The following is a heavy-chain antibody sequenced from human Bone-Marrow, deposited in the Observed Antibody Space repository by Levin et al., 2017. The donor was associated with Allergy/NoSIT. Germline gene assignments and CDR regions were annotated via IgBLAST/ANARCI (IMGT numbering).Heavy chain of an antibody. CDR2: IGGGSAGGR. Sequence: GGSLRLSCVTSGFTFINYAMNWVRQAPGRRLEWVSAIGGGSAGGRYYADSAKGRFTISRDNSKSTLYLIMNSLRAEDTAVYYCATSPLVAVWGQGTLVTVSS. V-gene: IGHV3-23*01. J-gene: IGHJ4*02. D-gene: IGHD6-19*01. CDR1: GFTFINYA. CDR3: ATSPLVAV.